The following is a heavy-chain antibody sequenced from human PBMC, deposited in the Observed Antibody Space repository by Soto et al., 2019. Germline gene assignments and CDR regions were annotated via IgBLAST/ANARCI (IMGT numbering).Heavy chain of an antibody. CDR3: ARMASAGTLNWFDP. V-gene: IGHV1-8*02. J-gene: IGHJ5*02. D-gene: IGHD6-13*01. Sequence: ASVKFSCKASGYAFINFGISWVRQAAGQGREWRGWMNPGSGKTGYASKFQGRVAMTRDASTGTSHLELSSLTSDDTAVYYCARMASAGTLNWFDPWGQGTLVTVSS. CDR1: GYAFINFG. CDR2: MNPGSGKT.